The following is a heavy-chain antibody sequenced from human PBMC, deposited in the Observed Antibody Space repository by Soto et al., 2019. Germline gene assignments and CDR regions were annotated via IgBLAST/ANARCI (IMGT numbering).Heavy chain of an antibody. CDR2: IIPILGIA. CDR1: GGTFSSYT. D-gene: IGHD6-6*01. J-gene: IGHJ6*03. CDR3: ARDAGLAARRPYYYYMAV. Sequence: QVQLVQSGAEVKKPGSSVKVSCKASGGTFSSYTISWVRQAPGQGLEWMGRIIPILGIANYAQKFQGRVTITADKSTSTAYMELSSLRSEDTAVYYCARDAGLAARRPYYYYMAVWGKGTTVTVSS. V-gene: IGHV1-69*08.